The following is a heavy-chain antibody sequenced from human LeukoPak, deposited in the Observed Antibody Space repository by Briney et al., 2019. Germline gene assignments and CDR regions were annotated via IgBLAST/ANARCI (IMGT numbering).Heavy chain of an antibody. D-gene: IGHD5-24*01. CDR1: GFSLSTSGMC. Sequence: SGPALVKPTQTLTLTCTFSGFSLSTSGMCVSWIRQPPGKALEGLARIDWDDDKYYSTSLKTRLTISKDTSKNQVVLTMTNMDPVDTATYYCARNGGNGYNPSFFDYWGQGTLVTVSS. CDR2: IDWDDDK. J-gene: IGHJ4*02. V-gene: IGHV2-70*11. CDR3: ARNGGNGYNPSFFDY.